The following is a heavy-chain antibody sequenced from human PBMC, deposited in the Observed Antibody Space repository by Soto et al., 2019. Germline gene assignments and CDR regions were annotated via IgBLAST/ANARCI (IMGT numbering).Heavy chain of an antibody. CDR2: IFYGHGT. CDR3: ARQPTGYPNWFDA. CDR1: GGSVTSSTSS. V-gene: IGHV4-39*01. J-gene: IGHJ5*02. D-gene: IGHD3-9*01. Sequence: QVQLQESGPGLVNPSETLSLTCTVSGGSVTSSTSSWAWVCQPPGKGLHWIGTIFYGHGTYYNPSLESRVTISLDTSKIQFSLELTSVTAADTAVYYCARQPTGYPNWFDAWGRGILVIVSS.